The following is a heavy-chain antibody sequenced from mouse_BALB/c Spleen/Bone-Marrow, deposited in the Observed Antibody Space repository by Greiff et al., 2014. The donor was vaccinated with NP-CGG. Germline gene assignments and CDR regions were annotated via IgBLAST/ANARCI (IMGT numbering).Heavy chain of an antibody. Sequence: DVQLQESGPELVMPGASVKISCKSSGYTLTDYTIYWVKQSHGKSLEWIGRINPNNGGTNYNQKFKDKATLTLDKSSSTAYMELRSLTSEDSAVYYCARGLWYYWGQGTTLTVST. J-gene: IGHJ2*01. D-gene: IGHD1-1*02. CDR1: GYTLTDYT. CDR2: INPNNGGT. CDR3: ARGLWYY. V-gene: IGHV1-18*01.